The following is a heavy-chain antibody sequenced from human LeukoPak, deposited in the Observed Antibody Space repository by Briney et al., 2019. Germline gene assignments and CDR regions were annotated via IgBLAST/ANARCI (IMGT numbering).Heavy chain of an antibody. D-gene: IGHD3-3*01. CDR1: GGSISSGSYY. V-gene: IGHV4-61*02. J-gene: IGHJ4*02. CDR2: IYTSGST. Sequence: SETLSLTCTVSGGSISSGSYYWSWIRQPAGKGLEWIGRIYTSGSTNYNPSLNSRVTISVDTSKNQFCLKLSSVTAADTAVYYCARENPYYDFWSGYPDYWGQGTLVTVSS. CDR3: ARENPYYDFWSGYPDY.